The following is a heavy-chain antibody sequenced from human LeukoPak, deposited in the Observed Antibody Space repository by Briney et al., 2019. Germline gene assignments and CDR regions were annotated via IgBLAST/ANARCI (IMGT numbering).Heavy chain of an antibody. Sequence: SETLSLTCTVSGGSISSGGYYWSWIRQHPGKGLEWIGYIYYSGSTYYNPSLKSRVTISVDTSKNQFSLKLSSVTAADTAVYYCARDMVRGPIDIWGQGTMVTVSS. D-gene: IGHD3-10*01. CDR1: GGSISSGGYY. CDR3: ARDMVRGPIDI. CDR2: IYYSGST. V-gene: IGHV4-31*03. J-gene: IGHJ3*02.